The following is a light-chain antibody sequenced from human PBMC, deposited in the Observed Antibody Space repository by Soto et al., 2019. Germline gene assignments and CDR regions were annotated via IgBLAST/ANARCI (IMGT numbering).Light chain of an antibody. CDR2: STS. Sequence: QTVVTQEPSLTVSPGGTVTLTCASSTGAVTSGHYPNWVQKPGQVPKSLIYSTSDKHSWTPARFSGSLLGGKAALTLSSVQPEDEAEYYCLLYYGGALGVFGGGTKLTVL. CDR3: LLYYGGALGV. CDR1: TGAVTSGHY. V-gene: IGLV7-43*01. J-gene: IGLJ2*01.